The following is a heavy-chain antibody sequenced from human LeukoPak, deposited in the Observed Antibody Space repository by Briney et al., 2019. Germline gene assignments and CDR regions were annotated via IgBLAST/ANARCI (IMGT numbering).Heavy chain of an antibody. CDR3: ARDRDYSFDY. Sequence: GGSLRLSCAVSGFTFSSYTMNWIRQVPGKGLEWVSYIGGSGSPIYYADSVKGRFTMSRDNAKNSLYLQMNSLRAEDTAVYYCARDRDYSFDYWGQGTLVTVSS. D-gene: IGHD4-11*01. J-gene: IGHJ4*02. CDR1: GFTFSSYT. CDR2: IGGSGSPI. V-gene: IGHV3-48*01.